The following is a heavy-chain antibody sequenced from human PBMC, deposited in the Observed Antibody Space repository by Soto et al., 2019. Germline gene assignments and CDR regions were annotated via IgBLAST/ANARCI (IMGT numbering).Heavy chain of an antibody. Sequence: QVQLVESGGGGVQPGRSLRLSCAASGFTFSSYGMHWVRQAPGKGLEWVAVISYDGSNKYYADSVKGRFTISRDNSKNKLYLQMNSLRAEDTAVYYCAKDTIRGAALDYWGQGTLVTVSS. CDR2: ISYDGSNK. J-gene: IGHJ4*02. D-gene: IGHD3-3*01. CDR1: GFTFSSYG. V-gene: IGHV3-30*18. CDR3: AKDTIRGAALDY.